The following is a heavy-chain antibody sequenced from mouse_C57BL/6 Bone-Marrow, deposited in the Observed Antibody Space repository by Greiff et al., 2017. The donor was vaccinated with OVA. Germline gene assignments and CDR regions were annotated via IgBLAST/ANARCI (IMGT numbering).Heavy chain of an antibody. D-gene: IGHD3-3*01. Sequence: QVQLQQPGAELVMPGASVKLSCKASGYTFTSYWMHWVKQRPGQGLEWIGEIDPSDSYTNYNQKFKGKSTLTVDKSSITSYMQLSSLTSEDSAVYYCSRGLGWYFDVWGTGTTVTVSS. V-gene: IGHV1-69*01. CDR1: GYTFTSYW. J-gene: IGHJ1*03. CDR2: IDPSDSYT. CDR3: SRGLGWYFDV.